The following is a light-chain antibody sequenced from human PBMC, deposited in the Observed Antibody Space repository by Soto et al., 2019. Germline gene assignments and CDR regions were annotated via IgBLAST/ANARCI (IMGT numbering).Light chain of an antibody. J-gene: IGKJ1*01. CDR1: QSVSGF. V-gene: IGKV3-20*01. Sequence: EIVLTQSPGTLSLSPGERATLSCRASQSVSGFLGWYQQKPGQAPRLLIYDASKRAAGIPARFSGSGSGTDFTLTISRLEPEDFAVYYCQQYGSSPRKFGQGTKVDIK. CDR3: QQYGSSPRK. CDR2: DAS.